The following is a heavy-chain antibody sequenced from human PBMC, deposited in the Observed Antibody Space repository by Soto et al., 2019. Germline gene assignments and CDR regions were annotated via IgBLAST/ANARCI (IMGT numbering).Heavy chain of an antibody. J-gene: IGHJ5*02. Sequence: GGSLRLSCAASGFTFSSYSMNWVRQAPGKGLEWVSSISSSSSYIYYADSVKGRFTISRDNAKNSLYLQMNSLRAEDTAVYYCAIDNSFDYYNSSGYYNWFDPWGQGTLVTVSS. D-gene: IGHD3-22*01. CDR1: GFTFSSYS. CDR3: AIDNSFDYYNSSGYYNWFDP. CDR2: ISSSSSYI. V-gene: IGHV3-21*01.